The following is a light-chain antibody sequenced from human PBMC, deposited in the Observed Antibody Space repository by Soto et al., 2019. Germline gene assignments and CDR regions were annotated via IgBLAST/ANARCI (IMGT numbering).Light chain of an antibody. Sequence: DIQMTQSPSTLSASVGDRVTITCRASQSISSWLAWYQQKPGKAPKLLIYDASSLESVVPSRFSGSGSGTEFTLTISRLQPDDLATYYCQQYNSYPWTFGQGTKVEIK. CDR3: QQYNSYPWT. CDR1: QSISSW. CDR2: DAS. J-gene: IGKJ1*01. V-gene: IGKV1-5*01.